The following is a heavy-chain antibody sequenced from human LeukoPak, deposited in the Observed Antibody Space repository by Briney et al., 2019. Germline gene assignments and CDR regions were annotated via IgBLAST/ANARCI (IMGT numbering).Heavy chain of an antibody. J-gene: IGHJ3*02. D-gene: IGHD1-26*01. Sequence: QSGGSLRLSCAASGFTFSSYAMSWVRQAPGKGLEWVSAISGSGGSTYYADSVKGRFTISRDNSKNTLYLQMNSLRAEDTAVYYCARGGAFLMGATTNPDAFDIWGQGTMVTVSS. CDR3: ARGGAFLMGATTNPDAFDI. CDR2: ISGSGGST. V-gene: IGHV3-23*01. CDR1: GFTFSSYA.